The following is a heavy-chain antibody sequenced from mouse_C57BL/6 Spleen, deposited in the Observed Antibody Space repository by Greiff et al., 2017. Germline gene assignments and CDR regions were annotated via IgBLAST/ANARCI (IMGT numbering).Heavy chain of an antibody. D-gene: IGHD2-3*01. CDR3: ARAYGDGYYPAWFAY. CDR2: ISYDGSN. J-gene: IGHJ3*01. Sequence: VQLKESGPGLVKPSQSLSLTCSVTGYSITSGYYWNWIRQFPGNKLEWMGYISYDGSNNYNPTLKNRISITLDTSKNQFFLKLNSVTTEDTATYDCARAYGDGYYPAWFAYGGQGTLVTVSA. CDR1: GYSITSGYY. V-gene: IGHV3-6*01.